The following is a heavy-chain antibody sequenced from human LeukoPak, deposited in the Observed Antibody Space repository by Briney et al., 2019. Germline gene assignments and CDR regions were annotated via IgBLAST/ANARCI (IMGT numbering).Heavy chain of an antibody. CDR1: GGSFSSGSYY. J-gene: IGHJ5*02. D-gene: IGHD3-10*01. CDR3: ARGITMVRGVTRGNWFDP. V-gene: IGHV4-34*01. Sequence: SETLSLTCTVSGGSFSSGSYYWSWIRQPPGTGLEWIGEINHGGSTNYNPSLKSRVTISLDTSKNQFSLKLSSVTAADTAVYYCARGITMVRGVTRGNWFDPWGQGTLVTVSS. CDR2: INHGGST.